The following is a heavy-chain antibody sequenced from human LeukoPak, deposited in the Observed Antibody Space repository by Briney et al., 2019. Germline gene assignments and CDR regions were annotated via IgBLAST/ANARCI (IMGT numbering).Heavy chain of an antibody. CDR3: ATLSGSAQAAHDY. CDR1: GFTFSNYG. CDR2: ISYDGSNK. V-gene: IGHV3-30*03. J-gene: IGHJ4*02. D-gene: IGHD3-10*01. Sequence: GGSPRLSCAASGFTFSNYGMHWVRQTPGKGLEWVAVISYDGSNKYYADSVKGRFTISRDNSKNTLYLQMNSLRAEDTAVYYCATLSGSAQAAHDYWGQGTLITVSS.